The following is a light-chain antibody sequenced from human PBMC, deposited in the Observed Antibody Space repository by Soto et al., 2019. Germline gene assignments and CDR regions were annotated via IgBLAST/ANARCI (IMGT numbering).Light chain of an antibody. J-gene: IGKJ2*01. CDR3: QQSYSTPYT. V-gene: IGKV1-39*01. CDR1: QSISSY. CDR2: AAS. Sequence: DIPMTQSPSSLSASVGDRVTITCRSSQSISSYLNWYQQKPGKAPELLIYAASSLQSGVPSRFSASGSGTDFSLTISSLQPEDFATYYCQQSYSTPYTFGQGTKLEIK.